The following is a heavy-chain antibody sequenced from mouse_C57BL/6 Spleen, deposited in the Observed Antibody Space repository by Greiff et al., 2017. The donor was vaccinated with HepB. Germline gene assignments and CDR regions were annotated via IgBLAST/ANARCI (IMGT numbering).Heavy chain of an antibody. J-gene: IGHJ1*03. CDR3: TTLITTVVEGYFDV. D-gene: IGHD1-1*01. Sequence: EVQLQQSGAELVRPGASVKLSCTASGFNIKDYYMHWVKQRPEQGLEWIGRIDPEDGDTEDAPKFQGKATMTADTSSNTAYLQLSSLTSEDTAVYYCTTLITTVVEGYFDVWGTGTTVTVSS. CDR1: GFNIKDYY. V-gene: IGHV14-1*01. CDR2: IDPEDGDT.